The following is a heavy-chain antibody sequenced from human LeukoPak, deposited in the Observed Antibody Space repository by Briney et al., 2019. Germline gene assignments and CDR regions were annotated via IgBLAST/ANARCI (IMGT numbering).Heavy chain of an antibody. J-gene: IGHJ3*02. CDR2: IYSGGST. CDR3: ARGRGHDAFDI. D-gene: IGHD3-10*01. Sequence: PGGSLRLFCAASGFTVSSNYMSWVRQAPGKGLEWVSVIYSGGSTYYADSVKGRFTISRDNSKNTLYLQMNSLRAEDTAVYYCARGRGHDAFDIWGQGTLVTVSS. CDR1: GFTVSSNY. V-gene: IGHV3-66*01.